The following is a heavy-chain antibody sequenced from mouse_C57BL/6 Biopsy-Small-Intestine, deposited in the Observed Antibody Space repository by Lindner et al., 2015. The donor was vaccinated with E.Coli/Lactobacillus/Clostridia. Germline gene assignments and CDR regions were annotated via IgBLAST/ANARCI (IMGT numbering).Heavy chain of an antibody. CDR3: ARRGVSGYVYFDY. CDR2: IYPRSGNT. V-gene: IGHV1-81*01. D-gene: IGHD3-2*02. Sequence: VQLQESGVELARPGASVKLSCKASGYTSTSYGISWVKQGIGQGLEWIGEIYPRSGNTYYNEKFKGKATLTADKSSSTAYMELRSLTSEDSAVYFCARRGVSGYVYFDYWGQGTTLTVSS. CDR1: GYTSTSYG. J-gene: IGHJ2*01.